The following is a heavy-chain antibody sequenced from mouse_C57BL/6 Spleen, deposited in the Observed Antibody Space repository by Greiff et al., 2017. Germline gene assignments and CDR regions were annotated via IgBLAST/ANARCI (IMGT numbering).Heavy chain of an antibody. CDR3: AMGGRMIFDY. CDR2: IYPSDSET. Sequence: QVQLQQPGAELVRPGSSVKLSCKASGYTFTSYWMDWVKQRPGQGLEWIGNIYPSDSETHYNQKFKDKATLTVDKSSSTAYMQLSSLTSEDSAVYYCAMGGRMIFDYWGQGTTLTVSS. J-gene: IGHJ2*01. V-gene: IGHV1-61*01. CDR1: GYTFTSYW. D-gene: IGHD2-4*01.